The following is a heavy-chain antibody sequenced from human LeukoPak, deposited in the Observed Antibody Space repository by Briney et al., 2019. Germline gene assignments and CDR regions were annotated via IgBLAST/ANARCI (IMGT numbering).Heavy chain of an antibody. CDR2: IYHSGST. CDR3: ARGGNIAVADTFDY. CDR1: GYSISSGYY. D-gene: IGHD6-19*01. V-gene: IGHV4-38-2*02. Sequence: SETLSLTCTVSGYSISSGYYWGWIRQPPAKGLEWIGSIYHSGSTYYNPSLKSRVTISVDTSKNQFSLKLSSVTAADTAVYYCARGGNIAVADTFDYWGQGTLVTVSS. J-gene: IGHJ4*02.